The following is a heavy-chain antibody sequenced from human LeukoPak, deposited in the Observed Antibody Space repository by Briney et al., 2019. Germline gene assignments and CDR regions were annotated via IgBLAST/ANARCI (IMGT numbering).Heavy chain of an antibody. D-gene: IGHD6-19*01. J-gene: IGHJ6*02. CDR1: GGSISSSSYY. CDR2: IYYSGST. Sequence: PSETLSLTCTVSGGSISSSSYYWGWIRQPPGKGLEWIGSIYYSGSTYYNPSLKSRVTISVDTSKNQFSLKLSSVTAADTAVYYCARGMYSSGWYGYYYYYGMDVWGQGTTVTVSS. V-gene: IGHV4-39*07. CDR3: ARGMYSSGWYGYYYYYGMDV.